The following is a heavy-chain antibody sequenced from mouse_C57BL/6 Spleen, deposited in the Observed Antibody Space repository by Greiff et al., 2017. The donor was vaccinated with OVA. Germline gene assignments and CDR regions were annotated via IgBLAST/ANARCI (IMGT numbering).Heavy chain of an antibody. V-gene: IGHV1-15*01. CDR1: GYTFTDYE. CDR3: TRERFSYAMDY. CDR2: IDPETGGT. Sequence: VQLQQSGAELVRPGASVTLSCKASGYTFTDYEMHWVKQTPVHGLEWIGAIDPETGGTAYNQKFKGKAILTADKSSSTAYMELRSLTSEDSAVYYCTRERFSYAMDYWGQGTSVTVSS. J-gene: IGHJ4*01.